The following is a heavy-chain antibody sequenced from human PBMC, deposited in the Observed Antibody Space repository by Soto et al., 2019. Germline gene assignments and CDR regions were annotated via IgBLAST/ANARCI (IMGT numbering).Heavy chain of an antibody. CDR1: GDSVSNNNAA. J-gene: IGHJ4*02. Sequence: SQTLSLTCAISGDSVSNNNAAWNWIRQSPLRGLEWLGRTYYRSKWYNDYAVSVKGRIDINADTSKNQISLQLNSVTPEHTAVYHCARGGRGDTDFRFVHRGEGILVTVS. V-gene: IGHV6-1*01. D-gene: IGHD3-16*01. CDR3: ARGGRGDTDFRFVH. CDR2: TYYRSKWYN.